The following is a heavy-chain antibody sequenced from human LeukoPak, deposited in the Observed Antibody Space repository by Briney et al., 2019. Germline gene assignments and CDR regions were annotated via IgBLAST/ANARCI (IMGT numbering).Heavy chain of an antibody. J-gene: IGHJ5*02. CDR1: GGSISSSSYF. D-gene: IGHD2-2*01. V-gene: IGHV4-39*07. Sequence: SETLSLTCTVSGGSISSSSYFWGWIRQPPGKGLEWIGSISYTGSTYSNPSLKSRVTMSVDTSKNQLSLKLSSVTAADTAVFYCARGVVPAALWQNWFDPWGQGTLVTVSS. CDR3: ARGVVPAALWQNWFDP. CDR2: ISYTGST.